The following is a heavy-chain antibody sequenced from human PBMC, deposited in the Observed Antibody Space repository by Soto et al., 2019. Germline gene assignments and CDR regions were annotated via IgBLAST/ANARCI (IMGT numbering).Heavy chain of an antibody. CDR1: GFTVSSNY. CDR2: IYSGGST. D-gene: IGHD3-10*01. CDR3: ARVSMVRGVIARAGGMDV. Sequence: GGSLRLSCAASGFTVSSNYMSWVRQAPGKGLEWVSVIYSGGSTYYADSVKGRFTISRDNSKNTLYLQMNSLRAEDTAVYYCARVSMVRGVIARAGGMDVWGQGTTVTVSS. V-gene: IGHV3-53*01. J-gene: IGHJ6*02.